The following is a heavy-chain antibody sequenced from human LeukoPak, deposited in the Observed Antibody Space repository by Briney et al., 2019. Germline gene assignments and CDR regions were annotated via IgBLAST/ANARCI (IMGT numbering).Heavy chain of an antibody. CDR2: INTNTGNP. CDR3: ARVRYYDILTGYLRTGGYYGMDV. V-gene: IGHV7-4-1*02. CDR1: GYTFTSYA. Sequence: ASVKVSCKASGYTFTSYAMNWVRQAPGQGLEWMGWINTNTGNPTYAQGFTGRFVFSLDTSVSTAYLQISSLKAEDTAVYYCARVRYYDILTGYLRTGGYYGMDVWGQGTTVTVSS. J-gene: IGHJ6*02. D-gene: IGHD3-9*01.